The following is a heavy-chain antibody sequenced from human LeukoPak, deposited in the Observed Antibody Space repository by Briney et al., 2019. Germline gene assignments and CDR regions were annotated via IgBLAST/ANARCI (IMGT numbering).Heavy chain of an antibody. CDR2: IYYSGST. Sequence: PSETLSLTCTVSGGSISTSNYYWGWIRQPPGKGLECIGDIYYSGSTYYNPSLKSRVTISVDTSKNQFSLKLSSVTAADTAVYYCARALLSRTMIVVVPFDYWGQGTLVTVSS. CDR3: ARALLSRTMIVVVPFDY. D-gene: IGHD3-22*01. V-gene: IGHV4-39*07. J-gene: IGHJ4*02. CDR1: GGSISTSNYY.